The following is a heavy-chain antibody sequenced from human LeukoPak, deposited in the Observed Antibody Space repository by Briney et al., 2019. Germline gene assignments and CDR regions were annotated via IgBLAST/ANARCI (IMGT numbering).Heavy chain of an antibody. J-gene: IGHJ3*02. CDR3: ARGQRGAFDI. D-gene: IGHD6-25*01. CDR2: INHSGSA. V-gene: IGHV4-34*01. Sequence: SETLSLTCAVYGGSFSGYYWSWIRQPPGKGLEWIGEINHSGSANYNPSLKSRVTISVDTSKNQFSLKLSSVTAADTAVYYCARGQRGAFDIWGQGTMVTVSS. CDR1: GGSFSGYY.